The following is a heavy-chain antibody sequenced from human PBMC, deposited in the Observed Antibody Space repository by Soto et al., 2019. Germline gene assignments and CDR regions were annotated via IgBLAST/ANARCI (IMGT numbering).Heavy chain of an antibody. CDR2: IIPIFGTA. CDR1: GGTFSSYA. D-gene: IGHD3-22*01. CDR3: ARDRGPSSGYYPYWFDP. V-gene: IGHV1-69*12. Sequence: QVQLVQSGAEVKKPGSSVKVSCKASGGTFSSYAITWVRQAPGQGLEWMGGIIPIFGTANYAQKFQARVTITADXSXSXXYMELSSLRSEDTAVYYWARDRGPSSGYYPYWFDPWGQGTLVTVSS. J-gene: IGHJ5*02.